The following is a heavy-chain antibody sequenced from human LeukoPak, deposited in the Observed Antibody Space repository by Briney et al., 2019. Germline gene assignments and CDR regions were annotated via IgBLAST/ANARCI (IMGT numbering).Heavy chain of an antibody. Sequence: GGSLRLSCAASGFTVSSNYMSWVRQAPGKGLEWVSVIYSGGSTYYSDSVKGRFTISRDNSKNTLYLQMNSLRAEDTAVYYCAKDNYVGRVIVSAQSYDYWGQGTLVTVSS. D-gene: IGHD3-22*01. CDR1: GFTVSSNY. CDR3: AKDNYVGRVIVSAQSYDY. CDR2: IYSGGST. V-gene: IGHV3-53*01. J-gene: IGHJ4*02.